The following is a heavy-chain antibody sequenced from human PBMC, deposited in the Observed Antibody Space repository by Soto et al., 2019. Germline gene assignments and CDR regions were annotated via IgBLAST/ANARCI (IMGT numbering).Heavy chain of an antibody. CDR2: ISSSSSYI. CDR1: GFTFSSYS. J-gene: IGHJ6*02. CDR3: AREGAYYYYGMDV. V-gene: IGHV3-21*01. Sequence: GSLRLSCAASGFTFSSYSMNWFRQSPGKGLEWVSSISSSSSYIYYADSVKGRFTISRDNAKNSLYLQMNSLRAEDTAVYYCAREGAYYYYGMDVWGQGTTVTVSS.